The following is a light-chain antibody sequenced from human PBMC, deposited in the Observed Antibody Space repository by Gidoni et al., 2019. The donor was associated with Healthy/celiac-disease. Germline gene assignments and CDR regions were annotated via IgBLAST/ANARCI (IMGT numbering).Light chain of an antibody. Sequence: DIQMTQSPSSLSASVGDRVTITCQASHDISNYLNWYQQKPGKAPKLLIYDASNLETGFPSRFSGSGSGTDFTFTISSLQPEDIATCDCQQYDNLPPSITFGQGTRLEIK. CDR2: DAS. CDR1: HDISNY. J-gene: IGKJ5*01. CDR3: QQYDNLPPSIT. V-gene: IGKV1-33*01.